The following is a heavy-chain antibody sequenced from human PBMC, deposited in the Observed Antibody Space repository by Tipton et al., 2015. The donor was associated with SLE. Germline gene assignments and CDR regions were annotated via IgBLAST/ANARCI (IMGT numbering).Heavy chain of an antibody. J-gene: IGHJ6*03. CDR1: GFTSSSYW. Sequence: SLRLSCAASGFTSSSYWMHWVRQAPGKGLVWVSRINSDGSSTSYADSVEGRFTISRDNAKNTLYLQMNSLRAEDTAVYYCARGRVVPAAISDYYYYMDVWGKGTTVTVSS. D-gene: IGHD2-2*02. V-gene: IGHV3-74*01. CDR3: ARGRVVPAAISDYYYYMDV. CDR2: INSDGSST.